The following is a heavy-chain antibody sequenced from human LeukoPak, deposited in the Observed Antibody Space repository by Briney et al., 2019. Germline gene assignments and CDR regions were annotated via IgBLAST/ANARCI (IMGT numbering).Heavy chain of an antibody. Sequence: SETLSLTCAVYGGSFSGYYWSWIRQPPGKGLEWIGKINHSGSTNYNPSLKSRVTISVDTSKNQFSLKLSSVTAADTAVYYCARGRTATYYYYYMDVWGKGTTVTVSS. CDR1: GGSFSGYY. V-gene: IGHV4-34*01. J-gene: IGHJ6*03. CDR2: INHSGST. CDR3: ARGRTATYYYYYMDV. D-gene: IGHD1-1*01.